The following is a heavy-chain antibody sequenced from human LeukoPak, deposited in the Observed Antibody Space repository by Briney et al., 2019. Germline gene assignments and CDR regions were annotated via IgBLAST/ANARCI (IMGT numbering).Heavy chain of an antibody. D-gene: IGHD6-19*01. CDR1: GFTFSSYE. J-gene: IGHJ4*02. V-gene: IGHV3-48*03. Sequence: GGSLRLSCTASGFTFSSYEMNWVRQAPGNGLEWVSYISGSGTIIYYTDSVNGRFTISRDNAKNSLYLQMNSLRAEDMAVYYCARRKGCDYWGQGTLVTVSS. CDR3: ARRKGCDY. CDR2: ISGSGTII.